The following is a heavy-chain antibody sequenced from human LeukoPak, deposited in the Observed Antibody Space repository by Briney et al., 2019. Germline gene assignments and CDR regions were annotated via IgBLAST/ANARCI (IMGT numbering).Heavy chain of an antibody. Sequence: GGSLRLSCAASGFTFSSYGMSWVRQAPGKGLEWVSYISSSGSTIYYADSVKGRFTISRDNAKNSLYLQMNSLRAEDTAVYYCARDQVDYYDSSGYYSDYWGQGTLVTVSS. CDR2: ISSSGSTI. CDR3: ARDQVDYYDSSGYYSDY. V-gene: IGHV3-48*03. D-gene: IGHD3-22*01. J-gene: IGHJ4*02. CDR1: GFTFSSYG.